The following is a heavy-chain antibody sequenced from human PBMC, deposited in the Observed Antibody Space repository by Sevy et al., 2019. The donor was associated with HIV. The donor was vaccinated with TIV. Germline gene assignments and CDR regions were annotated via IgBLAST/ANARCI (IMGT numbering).Heavy chain of an antibody. D-gene: IGHD3-3*01. CDR2: IYTSGST. CDR1: GGSISSYY. Sequence: SETLSLTCTVSGGSISSYYWSWIRQPAGKGLEWIGRIYTSGSTNYIPSLKSRVTMSVDTSKNQFSLKLSSVTAADTAVYYCARGAIFVVVIISDAFDIWGQGTMVTVSS. J-gene: IGHJ3*02. CDR3: ARGAIFVVVIISDAFDI. V-gene: IGHV4-4*07.